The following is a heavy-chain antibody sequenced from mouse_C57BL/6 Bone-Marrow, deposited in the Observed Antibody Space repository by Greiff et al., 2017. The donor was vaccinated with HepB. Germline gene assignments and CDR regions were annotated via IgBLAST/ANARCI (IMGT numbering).Heavy chain of an antibody. CDR1: GFNIKDDY. CDR3: TTAWTGDY. Sequence: EVQLQQSGAELVRPGASVKLSCTASGFNIKDDYMHWVKQRPEQGLEWIGWIDPENGDTEYASKFQGKATITADTSSNTAYLQLRSLTSEDTAVYYCTTAWTGDYWGQGTTLTVSS. J-gene: IGHJ2*01. CDR2: IDPENGDT. V-gene: IGHV14-4*01. D-gene: IGHD3-3*01.